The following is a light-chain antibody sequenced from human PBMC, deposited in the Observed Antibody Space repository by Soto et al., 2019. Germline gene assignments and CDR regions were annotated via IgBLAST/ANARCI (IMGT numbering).Light chain of an antibody. CDR2: AAS. J-gene: IGKJ2*01. CDR1: QSISSY. CDR3: QQSYSTPYT. Sequence: DIQMTQSPSSLSTSVGDRVTITCRASQSISSYLNWYQQKPGKAPKLLIYAASSLQSVVPSRFSGSGSGTDFTLTISSLQPEDFATYYCQQSYSTPYTFGQGTNLEIK. V-gene: IGKV1-39*01.